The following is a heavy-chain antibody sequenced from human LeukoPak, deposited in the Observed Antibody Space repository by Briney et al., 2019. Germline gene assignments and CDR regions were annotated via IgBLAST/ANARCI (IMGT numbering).Heavy chain of an antibody. CDR2: IYYSGST. CDR1: GGSISSGDYY. CDR3: ARGAYYDSSGYSVSDY. D-gene: IGHD3-22*01. J-gene: IGHJ4*02. Sequence: SQTLSLTCTVSGGSISSGDYYWSWIRQPPGKGLEWIGYIYYSGSTYYNPSLKSRVTISVDTSKNQFSLKLSSVTAADTAVYYCARGAYYDSSGYSVSDYWGQGTLVTVSS. V-gene: IGHV4-30-4*01.